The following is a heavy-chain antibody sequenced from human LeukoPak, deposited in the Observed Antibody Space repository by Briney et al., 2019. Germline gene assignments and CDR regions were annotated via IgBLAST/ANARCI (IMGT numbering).Heavy chain of an antibody. V-gene: IGHV3-23*01. Sequence: GGSLRLSCAASGFTFSNYAMSWVRQAPGKGLEWVSAISGSGDNTYYADSVKGRFTISRDDAKSSLYLQMNSLRVEDTAVYYCAKEVTYGGAAFDVWGQGTTVTVSS. J-gene: IGHJ3*01. CDR1: GFTFSNYA. CDR3: AKEVTYGGAAFDV. D-gene: IGHD3-10*01. CDR2: ISGSGDNT.